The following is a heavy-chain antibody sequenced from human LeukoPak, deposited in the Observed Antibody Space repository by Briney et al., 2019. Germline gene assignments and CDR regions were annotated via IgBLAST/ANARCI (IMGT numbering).Heavy chain of an antibody. CDR3: VGVDWSGEDY. CDR1: RFTFSSNW. J-gene: IGHJ4*02. CDR2: IDTDGSST. V-gene: IGHV3-74*01. D-gene: IGHD1-26*01. Sequence: GGSLRLSCAASRFTFSSNWMHWVRQAPGKGLVWVSRIDTDGSSTGYADSVKGRFTISRDNAKNTLYLQMNSLRAEDTAIYYCVGVDWSGEDYWGQGTLVTVSS.